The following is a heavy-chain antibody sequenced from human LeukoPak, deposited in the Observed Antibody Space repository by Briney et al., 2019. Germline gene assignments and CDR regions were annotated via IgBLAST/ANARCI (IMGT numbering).Heavy chain of an antibody. D-gene: IGHD5-12*01. Sequence: ASVKVSCKASGYTFTSYDINWVRQATGQGLEWMGWMNPNSGNTGYAQKFQGGVTMTRNTSISTAYMELSSLRSEDTAVYYCARGHRGYSGYDPYLDYWGQGTLVTVSS. CDR3: ARGHRGYSGYDPYLDY. CDR1: GYTFTSYD. CDR2: MNPNSGNT. V-gene: IGHV1-8*01. J-gene: IGHJ4*02.